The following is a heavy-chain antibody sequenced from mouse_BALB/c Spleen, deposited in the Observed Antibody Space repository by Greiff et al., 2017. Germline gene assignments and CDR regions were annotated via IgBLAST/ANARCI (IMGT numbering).Heavy chain of an antibody. CDR2: INPSTGYT. J-gene: IGHJ1*01. CDR1: GYTFTSYW. CDR3: ARSEYRNYWYFDV. D-gene: IGHD2-10*02. V-gene: IGHV1-7*01. Sequence: QVQLQQSGAELAKPGASVKMSCKASGYTFTSYWMHWVKQRPGQGLEWIGYINPSTGYTEYNQKFKDKATLTADKSSSTAYMQLSSLTSEDSAVYCCARSEYRNYWYFDVWGAGTTVTVSS.